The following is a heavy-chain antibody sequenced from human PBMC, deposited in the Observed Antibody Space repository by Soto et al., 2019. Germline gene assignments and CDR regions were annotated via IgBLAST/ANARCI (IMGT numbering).Heavy chain of an antibody. V-gene: IGHV1-8*01. Sequence: QVQLVQSGAEVKKPGASVKVSCKASGYTFTSYDINWVRQASGRGLEWMGWMNPNSGNTGYAQKFKGRVTMTSDTSINIAYMELSSLSSEDRAMDYCARRRDNNDYDLDYWSQGTLVTVSS. CDR3: ARRRDNNDYDLDY. J-gene: IGHJ4*02. CDR2: MNPNSGNT. CDR1: GYTFTSYD. D-gene: IGHD5-12*01.